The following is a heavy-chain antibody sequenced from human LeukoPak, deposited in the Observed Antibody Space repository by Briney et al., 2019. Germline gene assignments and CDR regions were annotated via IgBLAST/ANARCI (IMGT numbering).Heavy chain of an antibody. CDR2: ISYDGSNK. J-gene: IGHJ2*01. CDR1: GFTFSSYA. CDR3: ARGVGAVYWYFDL. Sequence: PGRSLRLSCAASGFTFSSYAMHWVRQAPGKGLEWVAVISYDGSNKYYADSVKGRFTISRDNSKNTLYLQMNSLRAEDTAVYYCARGVGAVYWYFDLWGRGTLVTVSS. V-gene: IGHV3-30*04. D-gene: IGHD1-26*01.